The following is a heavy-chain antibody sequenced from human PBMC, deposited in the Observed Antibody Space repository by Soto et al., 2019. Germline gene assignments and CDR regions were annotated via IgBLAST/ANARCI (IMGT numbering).Heavy chain of an antibody. D-gene: IGHD3-10*01. CDR2: IYHSGST. CDR3: ARGVRSYYPYYFDY. CDR1: GGSISSGGYS. V-gene: IGHV4-30-2*01. Sequence: SETLSLTCAVSGGSISSGGYSWSWIRQPPGKGLEWIGYIYHSGSTYYNPSLKSRVTISVDSSKNQFSLKLSSVTAADTAVYYCARGVRSYYPYYFDYWGQGTLVTVSS. J-gene: IGHJ4*02.